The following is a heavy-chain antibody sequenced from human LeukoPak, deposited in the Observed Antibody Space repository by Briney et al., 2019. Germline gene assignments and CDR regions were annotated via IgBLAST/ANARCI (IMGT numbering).Heavy chain of an antibody. CDR3: AKGGAVVVPAALDY. J-gene: IGHJ4*02. D-gene: IGHD2-2*01. CDR1: GFTFDDYA. Sequence: GRSLRLSCAASGFTFDDYAMHWVRQAPGKGLEWVSGISWYSGSIGYADSVKGRFTISRDNAKNSLYLQMNSLRAEDTALYYCAKGGAVVVPAALDYWGQGTLVTVSS. CDR2: ISWYSGSI. V-gene: IGHV3-9*01.